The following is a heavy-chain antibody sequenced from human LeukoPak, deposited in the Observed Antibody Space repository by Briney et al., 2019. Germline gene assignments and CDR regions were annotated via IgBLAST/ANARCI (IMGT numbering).Heavy chain of an antibody. J-gene: IGHJ4*02. V-gene: IGHV4-34*01. CDR1: GGSFSGYY. CDR3: ASGGSSGWYRDYCEY. CDR2: INHSGST. D-gene: IGHD6-19*01. Sequence: SETLSLTCAVYGGSFSGYYWSWIRQPPGKGLEWIGEINHSGSTNYNPSLKSRVTISVDTSKNQFSLKLSSVTAADTAVYYCASGGSSGWYRDYCEYWGQGTLVTVSS.